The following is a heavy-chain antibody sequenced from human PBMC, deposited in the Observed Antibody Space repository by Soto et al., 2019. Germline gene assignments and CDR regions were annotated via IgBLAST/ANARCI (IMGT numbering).Heavy chain of an antibody. J-gene: IGHJ4*02. CDR3: ARGRLYSRDASDY. Sequence: QVQLQESGPGLVKPSETLSLTCTVSGGSISSYYWSWIRQPPGKGLEWIGYIYYSGSTNYNPSLKSRVTISVDTSKNQFSLKLSSVTAADTAVYYCARGRLYSRDASDYWGQGTLVTVSS. V-gene: IGHV4-59*01. D-gene: IGHD6-13*01. CDR2: IYYSGST. CDR1: GGSISSYY.